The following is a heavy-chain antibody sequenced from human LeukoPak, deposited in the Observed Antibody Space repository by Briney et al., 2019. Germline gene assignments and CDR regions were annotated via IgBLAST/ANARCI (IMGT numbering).Heavy chain of an antibody. V-gene: IGHV4-34*01. CDR3: ARDEDAFDL. J-gene: IGHJ3*01. CDR2: ITHSGST. Sequence: SETLSLTCAVYGGSFSNYYWSWIRQHPGKGLEWIGGITHSGSTNYNPSLKSRVTISVDTSKNQFSLKLSSVTAADTAVYYCARDEDAFDLWGQGTMVSVSS. CDR1: GGSFSNYY.